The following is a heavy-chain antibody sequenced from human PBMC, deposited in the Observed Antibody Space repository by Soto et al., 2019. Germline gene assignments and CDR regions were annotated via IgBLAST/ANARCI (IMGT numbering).Heavy chain of an antibody. CDR3: ARMGRMGATPDY. J-gene: IGHJ4*02. V-gene: IGHV1-69*12. Sequence: QVQLVQSGAEVKKPGSSVKVSCKASGGTFSSYAISWVRQAPGQGLEWMGGIIPIFGTANYAQKFQGRVTIXAXXSTSTAYMELSSLRSEDTAVYYCARMGRMGATPDYWGQGTLVTVSS. D-gene: IGHD1-26*01. CDR2: IIPIFGTA. CDR1: GGTFSSYA.